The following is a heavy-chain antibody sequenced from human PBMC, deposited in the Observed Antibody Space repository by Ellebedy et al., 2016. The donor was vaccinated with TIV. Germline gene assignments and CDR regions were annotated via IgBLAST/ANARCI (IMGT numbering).Heavy chain of an antibody. D-gene: IGHD6-19*01. J-gene: IGHJ4*02. V-gene: IGHV4-34*01. CDR3: ARPALSSSGWSMEFDS. Sequence: SETLSLTCAVYGGSFSGYYWSWIRQPPGKGLEWIGEINHSGSTNYNPSLKSRVTISVDTSKNQFSLKLNSVTAADTAVYFCARPALSSSGWSMEFDSWGQGTLVTVSS. CDR2: INHSGST. CDR1: GGSFSGYY.